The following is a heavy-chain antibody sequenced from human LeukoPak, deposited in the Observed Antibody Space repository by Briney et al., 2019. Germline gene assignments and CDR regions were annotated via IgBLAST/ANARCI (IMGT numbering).Heavy chain of an antibody. V-gene: IGHV3-21*01. Sequence: GGSLRLSCAASEFTFSSYSMNWVRQAPGKGLEWVSSISGSGSYIYYADSLKGRFTISRDNAKNSLYLQMNPLRAEDTAVYYCARSDYGDYWGQGTLVTVSS. CDR2: ISGSGSYI. CDR1: EFTFSSYS. CDR3: ARSDYGDY. J-gene: IGHJ4*02.